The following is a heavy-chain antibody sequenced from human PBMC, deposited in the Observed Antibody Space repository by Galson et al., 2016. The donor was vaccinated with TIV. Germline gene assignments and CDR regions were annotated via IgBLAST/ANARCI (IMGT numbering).Heavy chain of an antibody. CDR1: GDSVSSNSAA. V-gene: IGHV6-1*01. D-gene: IGHD3-10*01. J-gene: IGHJ3*01. CDR3: ARAAGRNGATCHATCESFDV. Sequence: CAISGDSVSSNSAAWNWIRQSPSRGLEWLGRTYCRSRCYYDYAVSVKSRITIESDTSKNQFSLQLNSVTSEDTAVYYCARAAGRNGATCHATCESFDVWGQGTKVTVSS. CDR2: TYCRSRCYY.